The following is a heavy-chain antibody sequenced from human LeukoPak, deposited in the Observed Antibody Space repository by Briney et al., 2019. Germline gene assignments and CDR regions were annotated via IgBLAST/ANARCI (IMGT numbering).Heavy chain of an antibody. D-gene: IGHD3-10*01. Sequence: GGSLRLSCAASGFSFSSYAMTWVRQAPGKGLEWVSTFSATGGNTYYPDSVKGRFAISRDNSKNTLYLQMNSLRAGDTAVYYCAKDSYVSGRPLHTFDVWGQGTMVTVSS. CDR2: FSATGGNT. CDR1: GFSFSSYA. J-gene: IGHJ3*01. CDR3: AKDSYVSGRPLHTFDV. V-gene: IGHV3-23*01.